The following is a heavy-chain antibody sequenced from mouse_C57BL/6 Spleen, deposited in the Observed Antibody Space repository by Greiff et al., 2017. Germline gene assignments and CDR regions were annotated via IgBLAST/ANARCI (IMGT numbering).Heavy chain of an antibody. J-gene: IGHJ2*01. D-gene: IGHD1-1*01. V-gene: IGHV5-16*01. CDR3: ARAYYYGSSYDYFDY. CDR1: GFTFSDYY. Sequence: VQLVESEGGLVQPGSSMKLSCTASGFTFSDYYMAWVRQVPEKGLEWVANINYDGSSTYYLDSLKSRFIISRDNAKNILYLQMSSLKSEDTATYYCARAYYYGSSYDYFDYWGQGTTLTVSS. CDR2: INYDGSST.